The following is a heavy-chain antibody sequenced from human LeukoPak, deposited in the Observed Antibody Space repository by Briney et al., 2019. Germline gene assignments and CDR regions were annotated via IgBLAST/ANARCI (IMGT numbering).Heavy chain of an antibody. CDR3: ARLGDRDY. CDR2: IYYSGST. Sequence: PSETLSLTCTVSGGSISSYYWSWIRQPPRKGLEWIGYIYYSGSTNYNPSLKSRVTISVDTSKNQFSLKLSSVTAADTAVYYCARLGDRDYWGQGTLVTVSS. J-gene: IGHJ4*02. V-gene: IGHV4-59*08. D-gene: IGHD3-16*01. CDR1: GGSISSYY.